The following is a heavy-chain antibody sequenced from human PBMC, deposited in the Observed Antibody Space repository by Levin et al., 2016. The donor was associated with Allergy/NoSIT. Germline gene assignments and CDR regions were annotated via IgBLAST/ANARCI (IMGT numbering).Heavy chain of an antibody. CDR3: ARARTDFAPDYYYMDV. J-gene: IGHJ6*03. V-gene: IGHV1-2*02. CDR2: INPNSGGT. D-gene: IGHD1-1*01. Sequence: ASVKVSCKASGYTFTGYYMHWVRQAPGQGLEWMGWINPNSGGTNYAQKFQGRVTMTRDTSISTAYMELSRLRSDDTAVYYCARARTDFAPDYYYMDVWGKGTTVTVSS. CDR1: GYTFTGYY.